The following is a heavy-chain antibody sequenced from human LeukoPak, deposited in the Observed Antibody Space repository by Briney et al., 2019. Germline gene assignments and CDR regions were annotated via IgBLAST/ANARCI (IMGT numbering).Heavy chain of an antibody. CDR3: ARIFRGAYFDY. J-gene: IGHJ4*02. V-gene: IGHV4-59*01. CDR2: IHFSGST. CDR1: SGSISSYY. Sequence: SETLSLTCTVSSGSISSYYWSWIRQPPGKGLEWIGYIHFSGSTNYNPSLKSRVTVSDDKSKNQFSLKLSSVTAADTAVYYCARIFRGAYFDYWGQGTLVTVSS. D-gene: IGHD3-10*01.